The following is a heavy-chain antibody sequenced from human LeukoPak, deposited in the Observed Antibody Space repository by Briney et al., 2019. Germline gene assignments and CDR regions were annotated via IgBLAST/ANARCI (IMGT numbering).Heavy chain of an antibody. Sequence: GGSLRLPCAASGFTFSSYWMSWVRQAPGKGLEWVANIKQDGSEKYYVDSVKGRFTISRDNAKNSLYLQMNSLRAEDTAAYYCARDNVVVPAATRACWFDPWGQGTLVTVSS. CDR1: GFTFSSYW. CDR2: IKQDGSEK. D-gene: IGHD2-2*01. V-gene: IGHV3-7*03. CDR3: ARDNVVVPAATRACWFDP. J-gene: IGHJ5*02.